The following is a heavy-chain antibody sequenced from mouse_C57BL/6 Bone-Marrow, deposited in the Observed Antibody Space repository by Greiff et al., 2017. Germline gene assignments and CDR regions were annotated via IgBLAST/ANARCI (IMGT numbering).Heavy chain of an antibody. V-gene: IGHV1-69*01. D-gene: IGHD1-1*01. CDR2: IDPSDSYT. CDR3: ARCYSGGYAMDY. J-gene: IGHJ4*01. CDR1: GYTFTSYW. Sequence: QVQLQQPGAELVMPGASVKLSCKASGYTFTSYWMHWVKQRPGQGLEWIGEIDPSDSYTNYNQKFKGKSTLTVDKSSSTAYMQLSSLTSEDSAVYYCARCYSGGYAMDYWGQGTSVTVSS.